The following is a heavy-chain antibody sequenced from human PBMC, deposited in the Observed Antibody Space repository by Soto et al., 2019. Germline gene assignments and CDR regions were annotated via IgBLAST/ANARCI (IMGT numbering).Heavy chain of an antibody. D-gene: IGHD4-17*01. CDR2: IYCSGST. Sequence: SETLSLTCTVSGGSISSYYWSWIRQPPGKGLEWIGYIYCSGSTNYNPSLKSRVTISVDTSKNQFSLKLSSVTAADTAVYYCARPGDYGDPRRGYYYYMDVWGKGTTVTVSS. J-gene: IGHJ6*03. CDR3: ARPGDYGDPRRGYYYYMDV. CDR1: GGSISSYY. V-gene: IGHV4-59*08.